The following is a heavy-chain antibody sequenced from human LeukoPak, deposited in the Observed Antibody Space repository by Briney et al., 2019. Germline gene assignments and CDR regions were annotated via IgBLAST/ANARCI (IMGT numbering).Heavy chain of an antibody. V-gene: IGHV3-21*01. CDR3: ARIMTTVTTVEY. CDR2: ISSSSSYI. Sequence: GGSLRLSCAASGFTFSSYSMNWVRQAPGKGLEWVSSISSSSSYIYYADSVKGRFTISRDNAKNSLYLHMNSLRAEDTAVYYCARIMTTVTTVEYWGQGTLVTVSS. J-gene: IGHJ4*02. CDR1: GFTFSSYS. D-gene: IGHD4-17*01.